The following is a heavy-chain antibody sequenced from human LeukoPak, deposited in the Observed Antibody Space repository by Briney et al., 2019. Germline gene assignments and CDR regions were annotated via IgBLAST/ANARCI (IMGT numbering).Heavy chain of an antibody. V-gene: IGHV1-18*01. J-gene: IGHJ4*02. CDR3: ARGSRYCSGGSCRLLTDY. Sequence: GASVKVSCKASGCTFTSYGISWVRQAPGQGLEWMGWISAYNGNTNYAQKLQGRVTMTTDTSTSTAYMELRSLRSDDTAVYYCARGSRYCSGGSCRLLTDYWGQGTLVTVSS. CDR2: ISAYNGNT. D-gene: IGHD2-15*01. CDR1: GCTFTSYG.